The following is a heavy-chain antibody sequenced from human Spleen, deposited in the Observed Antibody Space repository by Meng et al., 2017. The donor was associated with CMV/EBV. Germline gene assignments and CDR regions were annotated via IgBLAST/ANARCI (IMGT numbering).Heavy chain of an antibody. CDR2: LSGSGGST. D-gene: IGHD2-2*01. CDR1: GFTFSNYA. CDR3: ARGYCDSTSCEEFFQH. Sequence: GESLKISCAASGFTFSNYAMSWVRQAPGKGLEWVSALSGSGGSTYYADSVKGRFTISRDNSKNTLYLQMNSLRPEDTAIYYCARGYCDSTSCEEFFQHWGQGTLVTVSS. V-gene: IGHV3-23*01. J-gene: IGHJ1*01.